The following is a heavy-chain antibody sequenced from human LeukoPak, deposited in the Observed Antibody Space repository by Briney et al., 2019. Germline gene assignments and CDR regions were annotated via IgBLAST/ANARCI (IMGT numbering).Heavy chain of an antibody. D-gene: IGHD3-22*01. CDR3: AKRGVVIRVILVGFHKEANYFDS. V-gene: IGHV3-23*01. CDR1: GITLSNYG. Sequence: GGSLRLSCAVSGITLSNYGMSWVRQAPGKGLEWVAGISGSGGRTNYADSVKGRFTVSRDNPKDTLYLQMNSLRAEDTAVYFCAKRGVVIRVILVGFHKEANYFDSWGQGALVTVS. J-gene: IGHJ4*02. CDR2: ISGSGGRT.